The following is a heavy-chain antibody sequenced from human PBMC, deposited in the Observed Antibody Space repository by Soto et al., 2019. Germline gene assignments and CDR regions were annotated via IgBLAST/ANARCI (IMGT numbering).Heavy chain of an antibody. J-gene: IGHJ4*02. CDR2: INPNSGGT. CDR1: GDSYTGYY. CDR3: AREYYYYGSENAGAYFDY. Sequence: GTSVKVPCEASGDSYTGYYMHWVRQAPEQGLEWMGWINPNSGGTNYAQKFQGWVTMTRDTSISTAYMELSRLRSDDTAVYYCAREYYYYGSENAGAYFDYWGKGTLVTVSS. D-gene: IGHD3-10*01. V-gene: IGHV1-2*04.